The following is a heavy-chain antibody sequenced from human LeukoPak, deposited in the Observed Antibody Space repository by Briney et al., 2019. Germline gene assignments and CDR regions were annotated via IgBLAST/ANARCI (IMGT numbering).Heavy chain of an antibody. Sequence: GGSLRLSCVASGYTFSNYAMGWVRQAPGKRPEWVSSLTDSGGTTYYVDSVKGRFAISRDNSKNTLYLHMNSLRAEDTAVYYCAKKRDAFDIWGQGTVVTVSS. J-gene: IGHJ3*02. CDR1: GYTFSNYA. V-gene: IGHV3-23*01. D-gene: IGHD5-24*01. CDR2: LTDSGGTT. CDR3: AKKRDAFDI.